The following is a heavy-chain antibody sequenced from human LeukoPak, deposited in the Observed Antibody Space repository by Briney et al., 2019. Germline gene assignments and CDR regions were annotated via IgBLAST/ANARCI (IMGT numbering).Heavy chain of an antibody. CDR2: ISGSGGST. Sequence: PGGTLSLSCAASGFTFSSYAMSRVRQAPGKGLEGVSAISGSGGSTYYADSVKGRFTISRDNSKNTLYLQKNSLRAEHTAVYYCAKARRLRIAAAGVFDYWGQGALVSVSS. D-gene: IGHD6-13*01. J-gene: IGHJ4*02. CDR3: AKARRLRIAAAGVFDY. V-gene: IGHV3-23*01. CDR1: GFTFSSYA.